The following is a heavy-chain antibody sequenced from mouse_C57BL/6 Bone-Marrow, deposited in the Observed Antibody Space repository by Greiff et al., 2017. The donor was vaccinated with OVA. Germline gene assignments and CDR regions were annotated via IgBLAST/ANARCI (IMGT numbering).Heavy chain of an antibody. V-gene: IGHV5-9-3*01. Sequence: EVKLMESGGGLVKPGGSLKLSCAASGFTFSSYAMSWVRQTPEKRLEWVATISSGGHFTYYPDTVKGRFIISRDNAKNTLDLQMRSLRSEDTAMYYCARQEKGYYGYYYAMDYWGQGTSVTVSS. J-gene: IGHJ4*01. D-gene: IGHD1-1*01. CDR2: ISSGGHFT. CDR1: GFTFSSYA. CDR3: ARQEKGYYGYYYAMDY.